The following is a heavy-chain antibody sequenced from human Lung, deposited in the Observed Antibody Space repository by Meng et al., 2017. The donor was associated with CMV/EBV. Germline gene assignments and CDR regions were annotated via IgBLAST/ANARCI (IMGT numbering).Heavy chain of an antibody. V-gene: IGHV3-7*01. CDR2: IKEDGSVK. D-gene: IGHD7-27*01. J-gene: IGHJ4*02. CDR3: AREYWGPEY. CDR1: GFTFTNYW. Sequence: GGSLRLSCAASGFTFTNYWMTWVRQAPGKGLEWVANIKEDGSVKHYGDSVKGRFTMSRDNAKNSVYLQMNGLRAEDTAVYYCAREYWGPEYWGQRKLVTVSS.